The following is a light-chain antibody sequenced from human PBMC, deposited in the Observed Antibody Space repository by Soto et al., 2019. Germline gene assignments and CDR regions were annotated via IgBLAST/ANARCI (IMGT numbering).Light chain of an antibody. V-gene: IGKV1-39*01. CDR2: DAS. CDR1: QSISTW. J-gene: IGKJ3*01. Sequence: DIQMTQSPSTLSASVGDRVTITCRASQSISTWLAWYQQISGKAPKLLIYDASSLKSGVPSRFSGSGSGTDFTLTISSLQPEDFATYYCQQSYSTPFTFGPGTKVDIK. CDR3: QQSYSTPFT.